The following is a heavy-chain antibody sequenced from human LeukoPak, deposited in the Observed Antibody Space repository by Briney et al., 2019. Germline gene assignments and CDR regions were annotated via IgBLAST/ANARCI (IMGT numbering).Heavy chain of an antibody. V-gene: IGHV3-30-3*01. CDR2: ISYDGSNK. CDR3: ARDGAVAGTGDY. Sequence: PGRSLRLSCAASGFTFSSYAMHWVRQAPGKGLEWVAVISYDGSNKYYADSAKGRFTISRDNSRNTLYLQMNSLRAEDTAVYYCARDGAVAGTGDYWGQGTLVTVSS. D-gene: IGHD6-19*01. CDR1: GFTFSSYA. J-gene: IGHJ4*02.